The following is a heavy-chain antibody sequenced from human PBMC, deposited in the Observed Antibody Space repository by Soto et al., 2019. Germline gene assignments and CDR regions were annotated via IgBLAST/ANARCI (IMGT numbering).Heavy chain of an antibody. CDR1: GFTFSSYA. CDR2: ISGSGGST. Sequence: PGGSLRLSCAASGFTFSSYAMSWVRQAPGKGLEWVSAISGSGGSTYYADSVKGRFTISRDNSKNTLYLQMNSLRAEDTAVYYCAKAAEPLYNWNRYYFDYWGQGTLVTVSS. D-gene: IGHD1-20*01. V-gene: IGHV3-23*01. CDR3: AKAAEPLYNWNRYYFDY. J-gene: IGHJ4*02.